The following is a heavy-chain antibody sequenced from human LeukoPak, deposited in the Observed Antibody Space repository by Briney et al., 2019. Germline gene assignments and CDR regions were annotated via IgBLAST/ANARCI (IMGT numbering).Heavy chain of an antibody. CDR3: ARVGAYYDLWSGYSYYYYYMDV. Sequence: KPGGSLRLSCAASGFSFSDYYLSWIRQAPGKGLEWVSYISSSGTTIYYADSVKGRFTISRDNAKTSLYLQMNSLRAEDTAVYYCARVGAYYDLWSGYSYYYYYMDVWDKGTTVTVSS. CDR1: GFSFSDYY. J-gene: IGHJ6*03. V-gene: IGHV3-11*04. CDR2: ISSSGTTI. D-gene: IGHD3-3*01.